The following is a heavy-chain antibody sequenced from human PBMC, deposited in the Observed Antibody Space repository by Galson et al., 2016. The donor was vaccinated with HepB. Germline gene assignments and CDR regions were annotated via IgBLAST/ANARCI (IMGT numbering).Heavy chain of an antibody. Sequence: SLRLSCAASGFTFSSYNMHWVRQAPGKGLEWVSSISSSSNSIYDADSVKGRFTISRDNAKNSLFLQMNSLRAEDTAVYYCARDERWPRGMDVWGQGTTVTVSS. D-gene: IGHD6-19*01. CDR3: ARDERWPRGMDV. J-gene: IGHJ6*02. CDR2: ISSSSNSI. V-gene: IGHV3-21*01. CDR1: GFTFSSYN.